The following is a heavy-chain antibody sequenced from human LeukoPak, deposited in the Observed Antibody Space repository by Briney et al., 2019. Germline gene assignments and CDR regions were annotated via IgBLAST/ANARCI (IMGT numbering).Heavy chain of an antibody. Sequence: GGSLRLSCAASGFTFSSYGMSWVRQAPGKGLEWVSAISGSGGSTYYADSVKGRFTISRDNAKNSLYLQMNSLRAEDTAVYYCARVGITMVRGVTTNAFDIWGQGTMVTVSS. CDR2: ISGSGGST. V-gene: IGHV3-23*01. CDR3: ARVGITMVRGVTTNAFDI. D-gene: IGHD3-10*01. CDR1: GFTFSSYG. J-gene: IGHJ3*02.